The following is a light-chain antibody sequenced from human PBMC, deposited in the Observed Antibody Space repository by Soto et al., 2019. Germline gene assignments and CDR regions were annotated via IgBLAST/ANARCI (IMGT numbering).Light chain of an antibody. V-gene: IGKV1-5*01. Sequence: IQMTQSPSTLFASVGDTVTITCPASQRMSGWLAWHQQKPGKAPKLLIYDVSALKRGVPPRFSGGGSGTDFTLTISRLEPEDFALYYCHQYDNSPLTFGGGTKVDIK. CDR3: HQYDNSPLT. CDR1: QRMSGW. CDR2: DVS. J-gene: IGKJ4*01.